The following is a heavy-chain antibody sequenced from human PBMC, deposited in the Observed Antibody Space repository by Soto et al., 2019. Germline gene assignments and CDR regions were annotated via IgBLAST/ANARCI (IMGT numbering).Heavy chain of an antibody. J-gene: IGHJ4*02. Sequence: EVQLLESGGGLVQPGGSLRLSCAASGFTFSSYAMSWVRQAPGKGLEWVSDISGSGGSTYYADSVKGRFTISRDNSKNTLYLQMNSLRAEDTAVYYCAKADTSGYVCRYFDYWGQGTLVTVSS. V-gene: IGHV3-23*01. CDR3: AKADTSGYVCRYFDY. CDR1: GFTFSSYA. CDR2: ISGSGGST. D-gene: IGHD5-12*01.